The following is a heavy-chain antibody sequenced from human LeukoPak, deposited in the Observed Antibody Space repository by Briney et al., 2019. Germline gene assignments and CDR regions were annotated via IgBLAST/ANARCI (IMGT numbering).Heavy chain of an antibody. CDR3: ATAILTLFGVYFDY. D-gene: IGHD3-9*01. Sequence: ASVKVSCKASGYTFIKYYMHWVRQAPGQGLEWMGIINPSDGGTTYAQKFQGRVTMTEDTSTDTAYMELSSLRSEDTAVYYCATAILTLFGVYFDYWGQGTLVTVSS. V-gene: IGHV1-46*01. CDR2: INPSDGGT. J-gene: IGHJ4*02. CDR1: GYTFIKYY.